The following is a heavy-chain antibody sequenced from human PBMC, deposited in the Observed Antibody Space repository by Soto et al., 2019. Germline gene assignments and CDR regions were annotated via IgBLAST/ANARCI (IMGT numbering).Heavy chain of an antibody. CDR2: VSTFNGNT. J-gene: IGHJ5*02. V-gene: IGHV1-18*04. CDR1: ASTFTGYT. D-gene: IGHD4-17*01. Sequence: QVHLVQSGTEVKEPGASVKVSCKASASTFTGYTINWVRQAPGQGLEWMGWVSTFNGNTKYAGNFEGRVTMTTNTSPTTAYMELPSLTFDDTAVYFCARGTVTSGRWFGTWGQGNLVSVSS. CDR3: ARGTVTSGRWFGT.